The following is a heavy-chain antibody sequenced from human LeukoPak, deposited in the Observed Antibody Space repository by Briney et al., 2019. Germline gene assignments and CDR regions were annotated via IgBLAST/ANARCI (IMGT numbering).Heavy chain of an antibody. CDR3: GKHGRGRGGPIDY. CDR2: IHYSGTT. D-gene: IGHD1-1*01. V-gene: IGHV4-39*01. J-gene: IGHJ4*02. Sequence: SETLSLTCIVSGGSLSGSGYYWGWIRQPPGKGLEWIGSIHYSGTTYYNPSLKSRVTISVDTSKNQFSLKLSSVTAAGTAVFYCGKHGRGRGGPIDYWGQGTRAAVPS. CDR1: GGSLSGSGYY.